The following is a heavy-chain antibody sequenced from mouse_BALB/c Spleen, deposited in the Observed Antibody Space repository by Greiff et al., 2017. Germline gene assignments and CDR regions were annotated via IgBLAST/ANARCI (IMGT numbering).Heavy chain of an antibody. CDR3: ARSPRRTTVVDY. CDR1: GYSITSDYA. J-gene: IGHJ2*01. V-gene: IGHV3-2*02. D-gene: IGHD1-1*01. CDR2: ISYSGST. Sequence: EVKLQESGPGLVKPSQSLSLTCTVTGYSITSDYAWNWIRQFPGNKLEWMGYISYSGSTSYNPSLKSRISITRDTSKNQFFLQLNSVTTEDTATYYCARSPRRTTVVDYWGQGTTLTVSS.